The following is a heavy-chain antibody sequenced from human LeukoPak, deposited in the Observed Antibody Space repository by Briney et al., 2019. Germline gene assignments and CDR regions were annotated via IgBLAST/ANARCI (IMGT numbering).Heavy chain of an antibody. Sequence: GASVKVSCKASGFTFTNSAIQWVRQARGQRLEWIGWIVVGGGKTNYAQKFQERVTISRDMSTSTAYMELSSLRYDDTAVYYCAADDLTRVYWGLGTLITVSS. J-gene: IGHJ4*02. CDR3: AADDLTRVY. CDR1: GFTFTNSA. V-gene: IGHV1-58*02. CDR2: IVVGGGKT.